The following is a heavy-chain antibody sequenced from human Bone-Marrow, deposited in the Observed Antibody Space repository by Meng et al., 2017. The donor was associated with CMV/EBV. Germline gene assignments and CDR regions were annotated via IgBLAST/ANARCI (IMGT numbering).Heavy chain of an antibody. CDR2: ISAYKDNT. CDR3: ARDLKHTSGWFNY. CDR1: GYTFINYG. Sequence: ASVKVSCKASGYTFINYGISWVRQAPGQGLEWMGWISAYKDNTNYAQKFQDRVTMTTDTSTSTAYLELRSLRSDDTAVYYCARDLKHTSGWFNYWGQGTLVTVSS. D-gene: IGHD6-19*01. V-gene: IGHV1-18*01. J-gene: IGHJ4*02.